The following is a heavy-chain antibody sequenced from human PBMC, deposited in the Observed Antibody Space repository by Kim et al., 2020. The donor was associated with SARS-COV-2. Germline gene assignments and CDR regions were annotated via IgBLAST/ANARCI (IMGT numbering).Heavy chain of an antibody. Sequence: DAVKGRFTISRDNAKNSLDLQMNRLRAEDTALYYCAKDTESVYDFSGWFDPWGQGTLVTVSS. J-gene: IGHJ5*02. CDR3: AKDTESVYDFSGWFDP. D-gene: IGHD5-12*01. V-gene: IGHV3-9*01.